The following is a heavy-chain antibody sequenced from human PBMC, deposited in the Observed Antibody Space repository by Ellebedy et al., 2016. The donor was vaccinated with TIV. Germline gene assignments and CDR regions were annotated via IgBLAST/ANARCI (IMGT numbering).Heavy chain of an antibody. J-gene: IGHJ2*01. CDR3: ARNVLIFTFDKWYSDL. V-gene: IGHV4-39*01. CDR2: IYYGGNT. CDR1: GGSISSSPYY. D-gene: IGHD3/OR15-3a*01. Sequence: GSLRLSCTVSGGSISSSPYYWGWIRQSPGKGLEWIGTIYYGGNTYYNPSLKSRVTISVDTSMNRFSLELNSVTAADTAVYFCARNVLIFTFDKWYSDLWGRGTLVTVSS.